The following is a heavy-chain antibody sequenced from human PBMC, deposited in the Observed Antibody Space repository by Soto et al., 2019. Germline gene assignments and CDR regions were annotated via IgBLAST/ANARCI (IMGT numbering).Heavy chain of an antibody. Sequence: SETLSLTCTVSGGSISSGGYYWSWIRQHPGKGLEWIGYIYYSGSTYHNPSLKSRVTISVDTSKNQFSLKLSSVTAADTAVYYCARGGIWDDYVWGSHYFDYWGQGTLVTVSA. CDR3: ARGGIWDDYVWGSHYFDY. D-gene: IGHD3-16*01. CDR2: IYYSGST. CDR1: GGSISSGGYY. V-gene: IGHV4-31*03. J-gene: IGHJ4*02.